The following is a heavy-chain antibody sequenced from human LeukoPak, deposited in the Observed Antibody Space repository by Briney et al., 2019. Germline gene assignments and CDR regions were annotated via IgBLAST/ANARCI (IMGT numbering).Heavy chain of an antibody. D-gene: IGHD3-16*01. J-gene: IGHJ4*02. CDR2: TNPSGGST. CDR3: ASFAFGGVISVVY. V-gene: IGHV1-46*01. Sequence: GASVKVSCKASGYTFTSYYMHWVRQAPGQGLEWMGITNPSGGSTSYAQKFQGRVTMTRDTSTSTVYMELSSLRSEDTAVYYCASFAFGGVISVVYWGQGTLVTVSS. CDR1: GYTFTSYY.